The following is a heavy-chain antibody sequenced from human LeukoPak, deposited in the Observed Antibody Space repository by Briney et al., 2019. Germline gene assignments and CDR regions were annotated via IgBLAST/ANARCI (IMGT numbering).Heavy chain of an antibody. J-gene: IGHJ3*02. CDR1: GGSISSYY. CDR2: IYYSGGT. CDR3: ARDRGDYYDSSGYLIDAFDI. Sequence: SETLSLTCTVSGGSISSYYWSWIRQPPGKGLEWIGYIYYSGGTNYNPSLKSRVTISVDTSKNQFSLELSSVTAADTAVYYCARDRGDYYDSSGYLIDAFDIWGQGTMVTVSS. V-gene: IGHV4-59*01. D-gene: IGHD3-22*01.